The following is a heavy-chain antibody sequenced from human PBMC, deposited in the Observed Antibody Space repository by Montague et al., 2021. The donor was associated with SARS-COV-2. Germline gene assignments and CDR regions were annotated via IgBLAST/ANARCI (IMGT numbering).Heavy chain of an antibody. J-gene: IGHJ6*02. CDR1: GGSISSGGYY. Sequence: TLSLTCTVSGGSISSGGYYWSWIRQHPGKGLEWIGYVYYSGSTYYNPSLKSRVTISVDTSKNQFSLKLSSVTAADTAVYYCARDPSRQPLLYPIGDYYYGMDVWAKGPRSPSP. CDR3: ARDPSRQPLLYPIGDYYYGMDV. V-gene: IGHV4-31*03. D-gene: IGHD2-2*02. CDR2: VYYSGST.